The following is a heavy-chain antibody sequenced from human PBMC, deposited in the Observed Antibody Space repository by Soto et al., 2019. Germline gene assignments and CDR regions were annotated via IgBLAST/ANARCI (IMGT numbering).Heavy chain of an antibody. CDR1: GFTFSSYG. V-gene: IGHV3-33*01. J-gene: IGHJ6*01. D-gene: IGHD3-3*01. CDR3: ARDPRQARDFWSGYYYYYGMDV. Sequence: QVQLVESGGGVVQPGRSLRLSCAASGFTFSSYGMHWVRQAPGKGLEWVAVIWYDGSNKYYADSVKGRFTISRDNSKNTLYLQMNSLRAEDTALYYCARDPRQARDFWSGYYYYYGMDVWGQGTTVTVSS. CDR2: IWYDGSNK.